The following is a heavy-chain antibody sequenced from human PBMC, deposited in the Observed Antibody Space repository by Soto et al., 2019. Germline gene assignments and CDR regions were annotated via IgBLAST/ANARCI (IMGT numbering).Heavy chain of an antibody. J-gene: IGHJ6*02. D-gene: IGHD1-26*01. CDR2: FVPMLVTP. V-gene: IGHV1-69*01. Sequence: QVQLVQSGAEVKEPGSSVRVSCKASGVTFDNFIMNWVRQTPGQGLEWMGGFVPMLVTPTYAEKFKCSVTISGPGSVSTAYLEPTRLRPEARATLGCAINGTYSISLSQFSGMEVWGQDPKVTVSS. CDR3: AINGTYSISLSQFSGMEV. CDR1: GVTFDNFI.